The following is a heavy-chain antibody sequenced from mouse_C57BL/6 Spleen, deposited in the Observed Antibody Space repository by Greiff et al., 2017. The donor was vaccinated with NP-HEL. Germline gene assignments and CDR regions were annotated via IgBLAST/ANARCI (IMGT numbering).Heavy chain of an antibody. J-gene: IGHJ2*01. CDR3: ARSYGSGPGY. D-gene: IGHD1-1*01. CDR1: GYTFTSYW. CDR2: IDPSDSET. V-gene: IGHV1-52*01. Sequence: QVQLQQPGAELVRPGSSVKLSCKASGYTFTSYWMHWVKQRPIQGLEWIGNIDPSDSETHYNQKFKDKATLTVDKSSSTAYMQLSSLTSEDSAVYYCARSYGSGPGYWGQGTTLTVSS.